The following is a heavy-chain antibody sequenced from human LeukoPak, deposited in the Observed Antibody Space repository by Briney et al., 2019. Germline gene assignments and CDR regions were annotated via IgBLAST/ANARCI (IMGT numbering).Heavy chain of an antibody. V-gene: IGHV1-2*02. CDR2: INPDSGGT. D-gene: IGHD2-15*01. Sequence: GASVKVSCKASGYTFTGYYMHWVRQAPGQELEWMGWINPDSGGTNYAQKFQGRVTMTRDTSISTAYMELSRLRSDDTAVYYCASYCSGGSCYSASYWGQGTLVTVSS. CDR1: GYTFTGYY. CDR3: ASYCSGGSCYSASY. J-gene: IGHJ4*02.